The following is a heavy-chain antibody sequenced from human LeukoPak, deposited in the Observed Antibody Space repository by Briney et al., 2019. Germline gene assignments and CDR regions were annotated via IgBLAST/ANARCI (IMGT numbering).Heavy chain of an antibody. V-gene: IGHV4-61*02. Sequence: SQTLSLTCTVSGASISSGNYYWSWIRQPAGKGLEWIGRIYTSGRTNYNPSLKSRVTISVDTSKNQFSLKLSSVTAADTAVYYCARGEYCSGTSCYPPPLYYYYHGMDVWGQGTPVTVSS. D-gene: IGHD2-2*01. CDR1: GASISSGNYY. J-gene: IGHJ6*02. CDR3: ARGEYCSGTSCYPPPLYYYYHGMDV. CDR2: IYTSGRT.